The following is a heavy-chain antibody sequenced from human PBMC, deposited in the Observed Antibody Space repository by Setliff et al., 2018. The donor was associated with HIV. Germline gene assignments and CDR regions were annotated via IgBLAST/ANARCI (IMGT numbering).Heavy chain of an antibody. Sequence: ASVKVSCKASGYPFTSYGLCWVRQAPGQGLEWMGWVNEDNGDRNFAPSVQGRIALTTDTSTNTAYMELTNLRSDDTALYFCVRDEKRAAGGSMYYFDYWGQGTLVTVSS. CDR3: VRDEKRAAGGSMYYFDY. V-gene: IGHV1-18*01. J-gene: IGHJ4*02. D-gene: IGHD5-12*01. CDR2: VNEDNGDR. CDR1: GYPFTSYG.